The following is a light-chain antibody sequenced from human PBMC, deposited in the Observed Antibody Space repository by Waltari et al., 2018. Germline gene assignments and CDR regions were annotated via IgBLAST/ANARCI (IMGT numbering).Light chain of an antibody. CDR2: SDT. J-gene: IGLJ1*01. Sequence: SYVLTQPPSLSVALGKTARIPCGGNNIGTKTVHWYQHKPGQAPVLLIYSDTDRPSVFLVRFTGSKSCTTATLTISTVEAGDEADYYCHVWDGSTDHYVFGSGTKVTV. CDR3: HVWDGSTDHYV. CDR1: NIGTKT. V-gene: IGLV3-21*04.